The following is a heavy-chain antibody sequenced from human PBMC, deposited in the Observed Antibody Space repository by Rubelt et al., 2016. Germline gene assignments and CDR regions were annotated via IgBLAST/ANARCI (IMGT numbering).Heavy chain of an antibody. CDR2: IHPGDSAT. Sequence: EVQLVQSGAEVKKPGESLKISCKGSGYRFTNYWIGWVRQMPGKGLEWLGIIHPGDSATRYSPSVQGQVTISADKSINAAYRQWSSLKASDTAIYYCASEGGYWGQGTLVTVSS. D-gene: IGHD2-15*01. CDR3: ASEGGY. J-gene: IGHJ4*02. CDR1: GYRFTNYW. V-gene: IGHV5-51*01.